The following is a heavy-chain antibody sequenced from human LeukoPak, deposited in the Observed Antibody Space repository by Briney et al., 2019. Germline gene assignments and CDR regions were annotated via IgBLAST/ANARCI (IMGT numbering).Heavy chain of an antibody. V-gene: IGHV3-21*01. Sequence: GGSLRLSCAAYGFTFSSYSMNWVRQAPGKGLEWVSSISSSSSYIYYADSVKGRFTISRDNAKNSLYLQMNSLRAEDTAVYYCARAAVRTNAFDIWGQGTTVTVSS. D-gene: IGHD4/OR15-4a*01. CDR3: ARAAVRTNAFDI. CDR2: ISSSSSYI. J-gene: IGHJ3*02. CDR1: GFTFSSYS.